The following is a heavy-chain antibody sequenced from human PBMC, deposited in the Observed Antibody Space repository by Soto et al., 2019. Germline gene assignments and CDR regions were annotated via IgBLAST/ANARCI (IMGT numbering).Heavy chain of an antibody. V-gene: IGHV3-53*04. CDR2: IYSGGST. J-gene: IGHJ6*03. CDR3: ATTVTQKYYYYYYMDV. CDR1: GFTVSSNY. D-gene: IGHD4-17*01. Sequence: GGSLRLSCAASGFTVSSNYMSWVRQAPGKGLEWVSVIYSGGSTYYADSVKGRFTISRHNSKNTLYLQMNSLRAEDTAVYYCATTVTQKYYYYYYMDVWGKGTTVTVSS.